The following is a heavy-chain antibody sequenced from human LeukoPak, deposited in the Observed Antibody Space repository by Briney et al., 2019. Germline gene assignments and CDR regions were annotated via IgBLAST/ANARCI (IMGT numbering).Heavy chain of an antibody. CDR1: GFTFSGYG. V-gene: IGHV3-23*01. Sequence: GGSLRLSCAASGFTFSGYGMSWVRQAPGKGLKWVSAISGSGGSTYYADSVKGRITISRDNSKNTLYLQMNSLRVEDTAVYYCARMYSSGWNYWGQGTLVTVSS. CDR3: ARMYSSGWNY. J-gene: IGHJ4*02. CDR2: ISGSGGST. D-gene: IGHD6-19*01.